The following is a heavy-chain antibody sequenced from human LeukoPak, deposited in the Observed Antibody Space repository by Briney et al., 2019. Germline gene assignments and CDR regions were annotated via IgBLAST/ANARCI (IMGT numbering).Heavy chain of an antibody. D-gene: IGHD6-19*01. Sequence: PSETLSLTCTVSGGSISSYYWSWIRQPPGKGLEWIGYIYYSGSTNYNPSLKSRVTISVDTSKNQFSLKLSSVTAADTAVYYCARVSPASGWYRLDMDWFDPWGQGTLVTVSS. CDR1: GGSISSYY. CDR2: IYYSGST. V-gene: IGHV4-59*12. CDR3: ARVSPASGWYRLDMDWFDP. J-gene: IGHJ5*02.